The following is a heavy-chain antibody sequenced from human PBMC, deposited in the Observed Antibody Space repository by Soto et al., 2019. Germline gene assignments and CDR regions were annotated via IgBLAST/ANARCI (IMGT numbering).Heavy chain of an antibody. V-gene: IGHV4-34*01. Sequence: SETLSLTCAVYGGSFSGYDWSWIRQPPGKGLEWIGEINHSGSTNYNPSLKSRVTISVDTSKNQFSLKLSSVAAADTAVYYCARGLDGNNWFDPWGQGTLVTVSS. CDR3: ARGLDGNNWFDP. CDR1: GGSFSGYD. J-gene: IGHJ5*02. CDR2: INHSGST.